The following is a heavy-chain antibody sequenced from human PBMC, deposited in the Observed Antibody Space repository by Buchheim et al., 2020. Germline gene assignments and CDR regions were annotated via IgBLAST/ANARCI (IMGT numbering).Heavy chain of an antibody. J-gene: IGHJ4*02. Sequence: QVQLVESGGGVVQPGRSLRLSCAASGFTFSSYGMHWVRQAPGKGLEWVAVIWYDGSNKYYADSVKGRFTISRDNSKNTRYLQMNSLRAEDTAVYYCARDRPNCSSTSCYPDYWGQGTL. V-gene: IGHV3-33*01. CDR1: GFTFSSYG. CDR2: IWYDGSNK. D-gene: IGHD2-2*01. CDR3: ARDRPNCSSTSCYPDY.